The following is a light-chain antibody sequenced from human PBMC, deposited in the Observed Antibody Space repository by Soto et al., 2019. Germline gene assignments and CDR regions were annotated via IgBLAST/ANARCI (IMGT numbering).Light chain of an antibody. J-gene: IGKJ4*01. V-gene: IGKV1-5*03. CDR1: SISTW. CDR3: QQYSTYPLT. CDR2: TAS. Sequence: SISTWLAWYQQKSGEAPNLLIYTASSLQTGVSSRFIGSGSGTEFTLTISSLQPDDSATYYCQQYSTYPLTFGGGTKVDIK.